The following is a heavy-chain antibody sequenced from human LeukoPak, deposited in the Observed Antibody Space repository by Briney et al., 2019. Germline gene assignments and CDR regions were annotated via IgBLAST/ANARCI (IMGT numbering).Heavy chain of an antibody. V-gene: IGHV1-2*02. CDR1: GYTFTGYY. CDR3: AGDYGGVSHIDY. D-gene: IGHD4-23*01. J-gene: IGHJ4*02. Sequence: ASVKVSCKASGYTFTGYYMHWVRQAPGQGLEWMGWINPNSGGTNYAQKFQGRVTMTRDTSISTAYMELSRLRSDDTAVYYCAGDYGGVSHIDYWGQGTLVTVSS. CDR2: INPNSGGT.